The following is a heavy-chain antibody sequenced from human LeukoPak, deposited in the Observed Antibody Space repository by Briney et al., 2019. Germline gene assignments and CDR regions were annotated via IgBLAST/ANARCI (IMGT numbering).Heavy chain of an antibody. V-gene: IGHV3-53*01. J-gene: IGHJ4*02. Sequence: GGSLRLSCAASGFTVSSNYMSWVRQAPGKGLEWVSVIYSGGSTYYADSVKGRFTISRDNSKNTLYLQMNSLRAADTAVYYCAAGARDGSGSYYYFDYWGQGTLVTVSS. CDR2: IYSGGST. CDR1: GFTVSSNY. CDR3: AAGARDGSGSYYYFDY. D-gene: IGHD3-10*01.